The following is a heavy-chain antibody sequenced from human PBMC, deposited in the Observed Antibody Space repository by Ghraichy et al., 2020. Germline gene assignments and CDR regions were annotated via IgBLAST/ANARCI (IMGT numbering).Heavy chain of an antibody. CDR3: ARGGIPYYYGSGSYQGQYWYFDL. V-gene: IGHV3-66*02. D-gene: IGHD3-10*01. CDR1: GFTVSSNY. Sequence: GESLNISCAASGFTVSSNYMSWVRQAPGKGLEWVSVIYSGGSTYYADSVKGRFTISRDNSKNTLYLQMNSLRAEDTAVYYCARGGIPYYYGSGSYQGQYWYFDLWGRGTLVTVSS. CDR2: IYSGGST. J-gene: IGHJ2*01.